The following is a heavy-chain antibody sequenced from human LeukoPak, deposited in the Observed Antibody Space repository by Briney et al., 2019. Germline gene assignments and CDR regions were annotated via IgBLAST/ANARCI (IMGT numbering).Heavy chain of an antibody. Sequence: GGSLRLSCAASGLTFSSYAMSWVRQAPGKGLEWVSAISGSGGSTYYADSVKGRFTISRDNSKNTLYLQMNSPRAEDTAVYYCAKGYGDYVPYYFDYWGQGTLVTVSS. CDR3: AKGYGDYVPYYFDY. V-gene: IGHV3-23*01. CDR2: ISGSGGST. J-gene: IGHJ4*02. D-gene: IGHD4-17*01. CDR1: GLTFSSYA.